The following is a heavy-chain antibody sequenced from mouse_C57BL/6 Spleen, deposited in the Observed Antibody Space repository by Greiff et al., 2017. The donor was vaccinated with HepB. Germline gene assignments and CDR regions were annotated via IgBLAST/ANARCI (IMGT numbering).Heavy chain of an antibody. D-gene: IGHD1-1*01. CDR1: GFTFSDYG. J-gene: IGHJ4*01. V-gene: IGHV5-17*01. CDR2: ISSGSSTI. CDR3: ARRSYYGSIYAMDY. Sequence: EVKLMESGGGLVKPGGSLKLSCAASGFTFSDYGMHWVRQAPEKGLEWVAYISSGSSTIYYADTVKGRFTISRDTAKNTLFLQMTSLRSEDTAMYYCARRSYYGSIYAMDYWGQGTSVTVSS.